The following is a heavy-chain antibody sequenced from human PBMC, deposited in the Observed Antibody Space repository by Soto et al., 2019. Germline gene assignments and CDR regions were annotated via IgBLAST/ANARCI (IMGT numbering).Heavy chain of an antibody. CDR3: ASNTRYDPPDY. V-gene: IGHV3-23*01. J-gene: IGHJ4*02. Sequence: EVQLLESGGGLVQPGWSLILSCAASGFTFSSYAMSWVRQAPGKGLAWVSGISVSGGSTYYADSVKGRFTISRDNSKNTRYLQMNSLRAEDTAVYYCASNTRYDPPDYWGQGTLVTVAS. CDR1: GFTFSSYA. D-gene: IGHD3-16*01. CDR2: ISVSGGST.